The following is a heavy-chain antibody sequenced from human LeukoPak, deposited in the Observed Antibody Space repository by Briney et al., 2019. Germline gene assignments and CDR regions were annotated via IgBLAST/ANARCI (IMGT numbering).Heavy chain of an antibody. CDR2: FDPEDGET. CDR3: ATASPQLWGSYRPFDY. J-gene: IGHJ4*02. D-gene: IGHD3-16*02. V-gene: IGHV1-24*01. CDR1: GYTLTELS. Sequence: ASVKVSCKVSGYTLTELSVHWVRQAPGKGLEWMGGFDPEDGETIYAQKFQGRVTMTEDTSTDTAYMELSSLRSEDTAVYYCATASPQLWGSYRPFDYWGQGTLVTVSS.